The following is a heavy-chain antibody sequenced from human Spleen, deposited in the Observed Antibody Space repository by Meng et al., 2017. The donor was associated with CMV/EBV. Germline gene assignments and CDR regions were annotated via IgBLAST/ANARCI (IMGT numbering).Heavy chain of an antibody. CDR1: GYNY. V-gene: IGHV1-2*02. D-gene: IGHD6-13*01. CDR2: INSNSGGT. Sequence: VKVSCKASGYNYMHWVRQAPGQGLEWMGWINSNSGGTNYAQKFQGRVTMTRDSSISTAYMELSRLTSDDTAVYYCARERSAAAINYWGQGALVTVSS. CDR3: ARERSAAAINY. J-gene: IGHJ4*02.